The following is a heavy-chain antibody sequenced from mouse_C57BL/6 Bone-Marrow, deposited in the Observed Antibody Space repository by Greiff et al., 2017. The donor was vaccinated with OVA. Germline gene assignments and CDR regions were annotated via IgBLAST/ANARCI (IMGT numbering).Heavy chain of an antibody. Sequence: EVQLVESGGGLVQPGGSLKLSCAASGFTFSDYYMYWVRQTPEKRLEWVAYISNGGGSTYYPDTVKGRFTISRDNAKNTLYLQMSRLKSEDTAMYYGARHQPYGNYRYFYVWGTGTTGTVSS. J-gene: IGHJ1*03. CDR2: ISNGGGST. D-gene: IGHD2-1*01. CDR3: ARHQPYGNYRYFYV. V-gene: IGHV5-12*01. CDR1: GFTFSDYY.